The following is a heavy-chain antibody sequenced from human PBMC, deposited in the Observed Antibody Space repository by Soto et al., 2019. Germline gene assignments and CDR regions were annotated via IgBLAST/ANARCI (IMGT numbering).Heavy chain of an antibody. CDR1: GGTFSSYA. CDR3: ARDREFIMSIVVPAASELDY. V-gene: IGHV1-69*13. J-gene: IGHJ4*02. D-gene: IGHD2-2*01. CDR2: IIPIFGTA. Sequence: GASVKVSCKASGGTFSSYAISWVRQAPGQGLEWMGGIIPIFGTANYAQKFQGRVTITADESTSTAYMELSSLRSEDTAVYYCARDREFIMSIVVPAASELDYWGKGTLGTGSS.